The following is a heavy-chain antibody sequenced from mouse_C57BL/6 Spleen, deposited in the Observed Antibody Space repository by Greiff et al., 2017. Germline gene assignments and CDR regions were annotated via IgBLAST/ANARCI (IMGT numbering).Heavy chain of an antibody. CDR2: ISSGSSTI. CDR3: ARGDGYYVRAMDY. D-gene: IGHD2-3*01. J-gene: IGHJ4*01. Sequence: EVMLVESGGGLVKPGGSLKLSCAASGFTFSDYGMHWVRQAPEKGLEWVAYISSGSSTIYYADTVKGRFTISRDNAKNTLCLQMTSLRSEDTAMYYCARGDGYYVRAMDYWGQGTSVTVSS. V-gene: IGHV5-17*01. CDR1: GFTFSDYG.